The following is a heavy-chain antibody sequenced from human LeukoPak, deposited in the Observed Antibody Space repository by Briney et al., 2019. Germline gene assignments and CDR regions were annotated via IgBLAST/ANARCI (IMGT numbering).Heavy chain of an antibody. CDR1: GYTFTNYD. CDR3: AREIVVPADYNWFDP. J-gene: IGHJ5*02. CDR2: MNPNSGNT. Sequence: GASVKVSCKASGYTFTNYDINWVRQATGQGLEWMGWMNPNSGNTGYAQKFQGRVTMTRNTSISTAYMELSSLRSEDTAVYYCAREIVVPADYNWFDPWGQGTLVTVSS. D-gene: IGHD2-2*01. V-gene: IGHV1-8*01.